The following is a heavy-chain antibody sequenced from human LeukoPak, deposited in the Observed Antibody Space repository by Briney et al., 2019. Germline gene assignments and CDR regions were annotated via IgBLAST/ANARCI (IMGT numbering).Heavy chain of an antibody. D-gene: IGHD1-26*01. CDR2: ISSSGSTI. V-gene: IGHV3-48*03. CDR3: ARAQEGSYYSHYFDY. Sequence: PGGSLRLSCAASGFTFSSYEMNWVRQAPGKGLEWVSYISSSGSTIYYADSVKGRFTISRDNAKNSLYLQMNSLRAEDTAVCYCARAQEGSYYSHYFDYWGQGTLVTVSS. CDR1: GFTFSSYE. J-gene: IGHJ4*02.